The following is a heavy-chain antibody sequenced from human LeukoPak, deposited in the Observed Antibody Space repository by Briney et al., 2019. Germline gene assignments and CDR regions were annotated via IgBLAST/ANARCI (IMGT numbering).Heavy chain of an antibody. CDR1: SGSLRSYH. CDR3: ARNGHTKSWTHLDY. J-gene: IGHJ4*02. CDR2: IYTTGDT. V-gene: IGHV4-4*07. D-gene: IGHD3/OR15-3a*01. Sequence: PSETLSLTCTVSSGSLRSYHWAWIRQPAGKTLEWIGRIYTTGDTDYNPSLKSRVTMSVDTSKNQFSLNLRPVTTADTAFYYCARNGHTKSWTHLDYWGQGILVSVSS.